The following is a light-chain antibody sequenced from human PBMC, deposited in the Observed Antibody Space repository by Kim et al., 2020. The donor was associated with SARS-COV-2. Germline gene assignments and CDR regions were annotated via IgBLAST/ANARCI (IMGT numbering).Light chain of an antibody. CDR1: QGISNY. CDR3: QQYDNLPYT. J-gene: IGKJ2*01. V-gene: IGKV1-33*01. Sequence: SASVADRVTITCQASQGISNYLNWDQPQPGQAPKLLIYDAATFETGVPSRFSGSGSGTDFTFTISSLQPEDIATYYCQQYDNLPYTFGQGTKLEI. CDR2: DAA.